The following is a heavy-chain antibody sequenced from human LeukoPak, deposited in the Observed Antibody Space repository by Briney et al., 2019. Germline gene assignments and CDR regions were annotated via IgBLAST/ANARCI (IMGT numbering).Heavy chain of an antibody. CDR2: IYYSGST. V-gene: IGHV4-31*03. J-gene: IGHJ5*02. CDR1: GGSISSGGYY. Sequence: PSETLSLTCTVSGGSISSGGYYWSWIRQHPGKGLEWIGYIYYSGSTYYNPSLKSRVTISVDTSKNQFSLKLSSVTAADTAVYYCAAYTIFGVVTSKRVGNWFDPWGQGTLVTVSS. D-gene: IGHD3-3*01. CDR3: AAYTIFGVVTSKRVGNWFDP.